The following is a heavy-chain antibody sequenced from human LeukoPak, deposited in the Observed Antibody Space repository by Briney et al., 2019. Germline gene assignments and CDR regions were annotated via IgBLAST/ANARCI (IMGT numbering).Heavy chain of an antibody. Sequence: PSETLSLTCTVSGGSISSSSYYWGWIRQPPGKGLEWIGYIYYSGSTYYNPSLKSRVTISVDTSKNQFSLKLSSVTAADTAVYYCARESIVLMAANWFDPWGQGTLVTVSS. J-gene: IGHJ5*02. D-gene: IGHD2-8*01. CDR1: GGSISSSSYY. V-gene: IGHV4-31*03. CDR2: IYYSGST. CDR3: ARESIVLMAANWFDP.